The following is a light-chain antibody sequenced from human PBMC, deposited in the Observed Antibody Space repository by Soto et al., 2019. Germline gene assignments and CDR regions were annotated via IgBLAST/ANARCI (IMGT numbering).Light chain of an antibody. V-gene: IGKV1-5*03. J-gene: IGKJ3*01. CDR3: QQYNRYPFT. CDR2: KAS. CDR1: QSISSW. Sequence: DIQMTQSPSTLSASVGDRVTITCRASQSISSWLAWYQQKPGKAPKLLIYKASSLESGVPSRFSGSGSGTEFTLTISGLQPDDFATYYCQQYNRYPFTFGPGTKVDIK.